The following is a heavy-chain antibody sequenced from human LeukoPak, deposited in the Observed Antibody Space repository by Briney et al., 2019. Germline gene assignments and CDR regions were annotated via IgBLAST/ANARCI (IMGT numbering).Heavy chain of an antibody. V-gene: IGHV1-3*01. Sequence: ASVKVSCKASGYTFTSYAIHWVRQAPGQRLEWMGWINAGNGNTKYSQKFQGRVTITRDTSASTAYMELSSLRSEDTAVYYCAREGNDILTGYYDNWFDPWGRGTLVTVSS. CDR2: INAGNGNT. CDR3: AREGNDILTGYYDNWFDP. J-gene: IGHJ5*02. D-gene: IGHD3-9*01. CDR1: GYTFTSYA.